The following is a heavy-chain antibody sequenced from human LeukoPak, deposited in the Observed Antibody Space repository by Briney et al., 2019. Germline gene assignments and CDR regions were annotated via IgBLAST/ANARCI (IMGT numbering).Heavy chain of an antibody. CDR1: GFTFDDYG. CDR2: INWNGDST. J-gene: IGHJ6*03. Sequence: PGGSLRLSCAASGFTFDDYGMSWVRHAPGKGLECVSVINWNGDSTVYADSVKGRFTISRDNAKNSLYLQMNSLRAEDTALYYCARRESSYQNYYNYYHMDVWGKGTTVTVSS. V-gene: IGHV3-20*04. D-gene: IGHD3-16*02. CDR3: ARRESSYQNYYNYYHMDV.